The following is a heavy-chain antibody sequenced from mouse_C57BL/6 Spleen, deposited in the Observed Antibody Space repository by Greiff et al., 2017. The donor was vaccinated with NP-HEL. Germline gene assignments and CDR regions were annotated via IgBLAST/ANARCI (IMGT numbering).Heavy chain of an antibody. V-gene: IGHV1-78*01. Sequence: VKLQQSDAELVKPGASVKISCKVSGYTFTDHTIHWMKQRPEQGLEWIGYIYPRDGSTKYNEKFKGKATLTADKSSSTAYMQLNSLTSEDSAVYFCARGHYYGSRVFAYWGQGTLVTVSA. CDR3: ARGHYYGSRVFAY. J-gene: IGHJ3*01. D-gene: IGHD1-1*01. CDR1: GYTFTDHT. CDR2: IYPRDGST.